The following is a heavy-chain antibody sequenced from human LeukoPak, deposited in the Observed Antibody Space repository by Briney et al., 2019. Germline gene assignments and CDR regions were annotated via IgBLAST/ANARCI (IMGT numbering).Heavy chain of an antibody. CDR3: AKDWHTVTSFDY. CDR2: ISYDGRNK. CDR1: GFTFGSYG. D-gene: IGHD4-17*01. V-gene: IGHV3-30*18. J-gene: IGHJ4*02. Sequence: GRSLRLSCAASGFTFGSYGMHWVRQAPGKGLEWVAVISYDGRNKYYVDSVKGRFTISRDNSKNTLYLQMISLRAEDTAVYYCAKDWHTVTSFDYWGQGTLATVSS.